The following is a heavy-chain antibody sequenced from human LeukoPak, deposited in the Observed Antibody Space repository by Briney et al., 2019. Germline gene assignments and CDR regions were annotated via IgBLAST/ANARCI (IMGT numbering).Heavy chain of an antibody. Sequence: PGGSLRLSCAASGFIFSDYYMSWIRQAPGKGLEWVSYISSGGSSICYADSVKGRFTISRDNAKNSLYLQMNSLRAEDTAVYYCAREPYYDSSGYCLDYWGQGTLVTVSS. J-gene: IGHJ4*02. CDR2: ISSGGSSI. V-gene: IGHV3-11*01. CDR3: AREPYYDSSGYCLDY. CDR1: GFIFSDYY. D-gene: IGHD3-22*01.